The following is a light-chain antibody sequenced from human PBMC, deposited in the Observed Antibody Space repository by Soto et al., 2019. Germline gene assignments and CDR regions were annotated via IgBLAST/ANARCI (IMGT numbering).Light chain of an antibody. CDR2: EVT. V-gene: IGLV2-14*01. Sequence: QSALTQPASVSGSPGQSITISCTGTSSDVGGYNYVSWYQHHPGKAPKLMIYEVTYRPSGVSNRFSASKSGNTASLTISGLRAEDEADYYCSSYTSSSTYVFGTGTKVTVL. J-gene: IGLJ1*01. CDR1: SSDVGGYNY. CDR3: SSYTSSSTYV.